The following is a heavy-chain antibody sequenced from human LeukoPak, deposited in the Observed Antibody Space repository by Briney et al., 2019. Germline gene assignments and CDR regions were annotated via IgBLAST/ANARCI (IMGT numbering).Heavy chain of an antibody. CDR2: ISGSGGST. CDR1: GFTFSSSA. D-gene: IGHD1-26*01. Sequence: GGSLRLSCAASGFTFSSSAMSWGRQAPGKGGEWVSAISGSGGSTYYADSVKGRFTISRDNSKNTLYLQMNSLRAEDTAVYYCARWELYIGSFDYWGQGTLVTVSS. J-gene: IGHJ4*02. CDR3: ARWELYIGSFDY. V-gene: IGHV3-23*01.